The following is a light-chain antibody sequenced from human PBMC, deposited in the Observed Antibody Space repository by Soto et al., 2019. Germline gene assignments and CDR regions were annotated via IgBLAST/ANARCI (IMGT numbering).Light chain of an antibody. Sequence: QSVLTQPPSASGSPGQSVTISCTGTSSDVGSYNYVSWYQQHPGKAPKVMIYEVSKRPSGVPDRFSGSKSGNTASLTVSGLQAEDEADYYCSSYAGRNNLVVFGGGTKLTVL. CDR3: SSYAGRNNLVV. V-gene: IGLV2-8*01. CDR1: SSDVGSYNY. J-gene: IGLJ2*01. CDR2: EVS.